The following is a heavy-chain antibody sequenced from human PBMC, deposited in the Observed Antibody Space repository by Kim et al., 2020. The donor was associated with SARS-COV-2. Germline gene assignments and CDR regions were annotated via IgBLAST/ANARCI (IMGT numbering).Heavy chain of an antibody. CDR2: INTNTGNP. Sequence: ASVKVSCKASGYTFTCCGINWVRQAPGQRLEWMGWINTNTGNPTYAQGFTGRFVFSLDTSVSTAYLEINSRKSEDTAVDYCARDYLYYFDHWGQGTLVTVSS. CDR3: ARDYLYYFDH. V-gene: IGHV7-4-1*02. CDR1: GYTFTCCG. J-gene: IGHJ4*02.